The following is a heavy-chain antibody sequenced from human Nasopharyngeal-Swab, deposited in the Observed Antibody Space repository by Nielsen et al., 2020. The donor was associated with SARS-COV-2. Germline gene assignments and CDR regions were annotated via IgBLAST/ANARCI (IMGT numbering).Heavy chain of an antibody. CDR3: AKDSSAWYGRDDAFDI. CDR2: ISHDGGNE. V-gene: IGHV3-30*18. Sequence: VREAPGKGLEWVAVISHDGGNEHYADSVKGRFTISRDNSKNTLYLQMNSLRAEDTAVYYCAKDSSAWYGRDDAFDIWGQGTMVTVSS. D-gene: IGHD6-19*01. J-gene: IGHJ3*02.